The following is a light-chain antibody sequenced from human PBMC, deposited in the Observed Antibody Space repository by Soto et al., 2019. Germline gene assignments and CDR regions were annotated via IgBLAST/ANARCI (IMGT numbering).Light chain of an antibody. CDR2: GAS. CDR3: QHYATSPLYT. CDR1: QSVSSTY. Sequence: EIVLTQSPGTLSLSPGERATLSCRASQSVSSTYLAWYQQKPGQAPRLLIYGASSRATGIPDRFSGSGSGTDFTLTISRLEPEDFAVYYCQHYATSPLYTFGQGTKLEI. J-gene: IGKJ2*01. V-gene: IGKV3-20*01.